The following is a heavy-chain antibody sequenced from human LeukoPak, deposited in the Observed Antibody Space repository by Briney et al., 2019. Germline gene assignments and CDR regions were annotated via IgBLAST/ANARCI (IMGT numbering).Heavy chain of an antibody. Sequence: GGSLRLSCAASGFTFSSYGMHWVRQAPGKGLEWVAVISYDGSNKYYADSVKGRFTISRDNSKNTLYLQMNSLRAEDTAVYYCAKDVVAGTASAGYYGMDVSGKGTTVTVS. J-gene: IGHJ6*04. CDR2: ISYDGSNK. CDR3: AKDVVAGTASAGYYGMDV. CDR1: GFTFSSYG. D-gene: IGHD6-19*01. V-gene: IGHV3-30*18.